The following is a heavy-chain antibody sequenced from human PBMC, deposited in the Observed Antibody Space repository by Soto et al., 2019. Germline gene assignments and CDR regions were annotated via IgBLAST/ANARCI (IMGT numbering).Heavy chain of an antibody. J-gene: IGHJ4*02. CDR1: GFSLSSYN. V-gene: IGHV3-48*02. Sequence: EVQLVESGGGLVQPGGSLRLSCAASGFSLSSYNMNWVRQAPGKGLEWVSYISRTSDPIYYADSVKGRFTISRDNAKKSLYLQMNSLRDEDTAVYYCARGGPYYDGNSFDYWGQGTLVTVSS. CDR2: ISRTSDPI. D-gene: IGHD3-22*01. CDR3: ARGGPYYDGNSFDY.